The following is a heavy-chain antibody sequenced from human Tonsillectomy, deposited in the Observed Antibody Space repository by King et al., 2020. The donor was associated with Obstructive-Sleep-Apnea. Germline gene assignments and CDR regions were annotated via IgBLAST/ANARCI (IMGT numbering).Heavy chain of an antibody. CDR2: INHSGST. V-gene: IGHV4-34*01. J-gene: IGHJ4*02. Sequence: VQLQQWGAGLLKPSETLSLTCAVYGGSFSGYFLNWIRQPPGKGLEWIGEINHSGSTNYNPSLKSRVTISVDTSKNQFSLKLSSVTAADTAVYYCAGSGSGTAMGYWGQGTLVTVSS. CDR3: AGSGSGTAMGY. CDR1: GGSFSGYF. D-gene: IGHD5-18*01.